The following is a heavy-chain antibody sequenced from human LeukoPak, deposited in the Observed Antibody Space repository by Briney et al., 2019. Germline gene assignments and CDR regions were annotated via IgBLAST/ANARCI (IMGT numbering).Heavy chain of an antibody. Sequence: PGGSLRLSCAASGFTFSSYDMHWVRQATGKGLEWVSAIGTAGDTYHPGSVKGRFTISRENAKNSLYLQMNSLRAGDTAVYYCARGYSYGLLDAFDIWGQGTMVTVSS. CDR2: IGTAGDT. CDR1: GFTFSSYD. D-gene: IGHD5-18*01. V-gene: IGHV3-13*01. CDR3: ARGYSYGLLDAFDI. J-gene: IGHJ3*02.